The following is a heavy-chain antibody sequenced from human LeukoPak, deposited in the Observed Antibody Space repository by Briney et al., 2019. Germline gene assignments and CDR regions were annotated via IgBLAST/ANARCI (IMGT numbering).Heavy chain of an antibody. J-gene: IGHJ3*02. V-gene: IGHV3-7*01. CDR1: GFTFSSYW. CDR2: IKRDGSEK. CDR3: ARDSNPNDGQVFYDAFDI. D-gene: IGHD5/OR15-5a*01. Sequence: PGGSLRLSCAASGFTFSSYWMTWVRQAPGEGLEWVANIKRDGSEKHYVDSVKGRFTISRDNAKNSLYLQMNCLRAEDTAVYFCARDSNPNDGQVFYDAFDIWGQGTMVTVSS.